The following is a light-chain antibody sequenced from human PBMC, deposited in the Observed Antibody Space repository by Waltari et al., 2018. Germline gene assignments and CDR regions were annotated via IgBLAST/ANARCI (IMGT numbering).Light chain of an antibody. CDR3: CSYADSRTWV. CDR2: EDS. CDR1: RSDVGRYDL. V-gene: IGLV2-23*01. Sequence: QPALTQPASVSGSPGQSITISCTGSRSDVGRYDLVPWDQPHPDKAPQVIIFEDSKRPSGVLNRFAGSKSGNTASLTVSGLQAEDEADYSCCSYADSRTWVFGGGTKLTVL. J-gene: IGLJ3*02.